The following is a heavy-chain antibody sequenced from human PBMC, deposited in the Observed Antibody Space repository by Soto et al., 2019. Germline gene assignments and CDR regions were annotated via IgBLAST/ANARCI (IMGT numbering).Heavy chain of an antibody. Sequence: GASVKVSCKASGYTFTSYGISLVRQAPGQGLXGMXXIXXYXGXXXYXXXLQGRVTMTTDTSTSTAYMELRSLRSDDTAVYYCARLMKWEAYCGSWGQGALVTVSS. CDR3: ARLMKWEAYCGS. D-gene: IGHD2-21*01. CDR2: IXXYXGXX. J-gene: IGHJ5*02. CDR1: GYTFTSYG. V-gene: IGHV1-18*01.